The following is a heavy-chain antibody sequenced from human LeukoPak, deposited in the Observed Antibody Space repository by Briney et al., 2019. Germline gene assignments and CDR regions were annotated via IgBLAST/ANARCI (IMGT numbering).Heavy chain of an antibody. J-gene: IGHJ4*02. CDR1: GGSISSYY. CDR3: ARETPYGSGSYPFDY. CDR2: IYNSGST. D-gene: IGHD3-10*01. Sequence: WETLTLTCTVSGGSISSYYWNWIRQPPGKGLEWMGYIYNSGSTNNNPSLKSRVTISVDTSKKQFSLKLSSVTAADTAVYYCARETPYGSGSYPFDYWGQGILVTVSS. V-gene: IGHV4-59*01.